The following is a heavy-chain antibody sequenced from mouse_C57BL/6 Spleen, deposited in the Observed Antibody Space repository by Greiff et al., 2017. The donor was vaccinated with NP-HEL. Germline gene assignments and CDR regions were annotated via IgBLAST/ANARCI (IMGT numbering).Heavy chain of an antibody. CDR3: ARGDGYDVGYAMDY. CDR1: GYTFTDYY. V-gene: IGHV1-19*01. Sequence: EVQLQQSGPVLVKPGASVKMSCKASGYTFTDYYMNWVKQSHGKSLEWIGVINPYNGGTSYNQKFKGKATLTVDKSSSTAYMELNSLTSEDSAVYYCARGDGYDVGYAMDYWGQGTSVTVSS. CDR2: INPYNGGT. D-gene: IGHD2-2*01. J-gene: IGHJ4*01.